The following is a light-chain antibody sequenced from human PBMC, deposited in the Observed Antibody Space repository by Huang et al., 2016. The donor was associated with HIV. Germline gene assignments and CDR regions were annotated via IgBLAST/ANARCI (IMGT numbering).Light chain of an antibody. CDR2: GAS. CDR1: PIVGSSY. V-gene: IGKV3-20*01. CDR3: QQYDSSPWT. J-gene: IGKJ1*01. Sequence: EIVLTQSPGTLSLSPVERATLSCRASPIVGSSYLAGDQQKPGQAPRLLFYGASSRATGIPDRFSGRGSGTDFTLTISRLEPEDFAVYYCQQYDSSPWTFGQGTKVEIK.